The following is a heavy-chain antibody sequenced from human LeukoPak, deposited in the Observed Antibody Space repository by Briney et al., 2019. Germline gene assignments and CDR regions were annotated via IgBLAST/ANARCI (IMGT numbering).Heavy chain of an antibody. CDR2: VSWNRDYV. Sequence: GGSLRLSCGGSAFIFQDYSVHWVRQIPGAGLEWVAGVSWNRDYVGYADSVKGRFTISRDNDRNHVSLQMNNVRGDDRGLYYCAATSGWYDSYFDYWGQGVLVTVSS. D-gene: IGHD6-13*01. CDR1: AFIFQDYS. CDR3: AATSGWYDSYFDY. V-gene: IGHV3-9*01. J-gene: IGHJ4*02.